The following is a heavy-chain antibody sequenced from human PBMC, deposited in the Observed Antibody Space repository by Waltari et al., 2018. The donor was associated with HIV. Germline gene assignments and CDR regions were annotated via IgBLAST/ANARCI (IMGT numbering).Heavy chain of an antibody. CDR2: IFPGDSDT. D-gene: IGHD3-10*02. V-gene: IGHV5-51*01. Sequence: VQLVQSGAEVKKPGESLRISCAGSGYTFSDYWIAWVRQVPGKGLEWMGIIFPGDSDTRYSPSFLGQVTISADKSINNAYLQWTSLKTSDTAMYYCARLPPYYFDRGGYLDYWGQGTLVTVSS. J-gene: IGHJ4*02. CDR1: GYTFSDYW. CDR3: ARLPPYYFDRGGYLDY.